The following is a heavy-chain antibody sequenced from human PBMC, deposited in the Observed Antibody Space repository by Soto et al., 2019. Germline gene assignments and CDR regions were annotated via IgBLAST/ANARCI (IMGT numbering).Heavy chain of an antibody. J-gene: IGHJ6*02. CDR3: AIQRVSYGMDV. CDR1: GFTFGDYL. CDR2: MNQDGSEK. D-gene: IGHD1-1*01. V-gene: IGHV3-7*02. Sequence: EVQLVESGGGLVQPGWSLRLSCTVSGFTFGDYLMTWVRQAPGKGLEWVANMNQDGSEKYYVDSVHDRFAISRDNAKNSLYLQMHSLSAEYTAVYYCAIQRVSYGMDVCGQGTTGTVSS.